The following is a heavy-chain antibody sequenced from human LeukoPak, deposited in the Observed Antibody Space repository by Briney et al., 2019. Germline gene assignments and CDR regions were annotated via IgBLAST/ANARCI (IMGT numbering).Heavy chain of an antibody. Sequence: GGSLRLSCAASGFTLSDYYMSWIRQVPGKGLEWLSYISGSGSTTYYADSVRGRFTISRDNSQSSLYLQMNSLRTEDTAVYYCAKRRDYFDHWGQGALVTVSS. CDR3: AKRRDYFDH. CDR1: GFTLSDYY. CDR2: ISGSGSTT. J-gene: IGHJ4*02. V-gene: IGHV3-11*01.